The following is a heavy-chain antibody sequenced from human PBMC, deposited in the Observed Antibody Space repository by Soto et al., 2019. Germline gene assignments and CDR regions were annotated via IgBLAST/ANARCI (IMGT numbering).Heavy chain of an antibody. CDR1: GFTFSSYA. J-gene: IGHJ6*02. V-gene: IGHV3-30-3*01. D-gene: IGHD3-22*01. CDR3: ASGYYDSSGRQHTYYYYGMDV. CDR2: ISYDGSNK. Sequence: QVQLVESGGGVVQPGRSLRLSCAASGFTFSSYAMHWVRQAPGKGLEWVAVISYDGSNKYYADSVKGRFTISRDNSKNTLYLQMNSLRAEDTAVYYCASGYYDSSGRQHTYYYYGMDVWGQGTTVTVSS.